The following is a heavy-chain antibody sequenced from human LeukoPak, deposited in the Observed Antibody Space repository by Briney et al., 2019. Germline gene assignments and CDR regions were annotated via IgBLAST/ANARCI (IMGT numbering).Heavy chain of an antibody. J-gene: IGHJ4*02. Sequence: SETLSLTCTVSGGSISSSSYSWGWIRQPPGKGLEWIGSIYYSGSTYYNPSLKSRVTISVDTSKNQFSLKLTSVTAADTAVYYCAAVPESYYTVYYFNYWGQGTLVTVSS. CDR3: AAVPESYYTVYYFNY. V-gene: IGHV4-39*07. CDR2: IYYSGST. CDR1: GGSISSSSYS. D-gene: IGHD3-10*01.